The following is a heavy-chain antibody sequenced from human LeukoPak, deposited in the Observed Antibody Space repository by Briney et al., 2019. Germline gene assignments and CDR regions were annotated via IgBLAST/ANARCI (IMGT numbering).Heavy chain of an antibody. CDR2: INHSGSSI. Sequence: SETLSLTCAVYGGSFSGYYWSWIRQSPGKGLEWIGEINHSGSSINYNPSLKSRITISVDTSKNQFSLQLNSVTPEDTAVYYCARRNGDYYFDYWGQGTLVTVSS. J-gene: IGHJ4*02. V-gene: IGHV4-34*01. CDR3: ARRNGDYYFDY. D-gene: IGHD4-17*01. CDR1: GGSFSGYY.